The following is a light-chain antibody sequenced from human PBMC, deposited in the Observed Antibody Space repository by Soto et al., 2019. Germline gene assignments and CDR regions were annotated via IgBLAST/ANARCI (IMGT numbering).Light chain of an antibody. CDR3: QQRSNCPPYT. J-gene: IGKJ2*01. Sequence: EIVLTQSPATLSLSPGERATLSCRASQSVSSYLAWYQQKPGQAPRLLIYDASNRATGIPARFSGSGSGTVFTLTIGSLEPEDFAVYYCQQRSNCPPYTFGQGTKLEIK. CDR1: QSVSSY. CDR2: DAS. V-gene: IGKV3-11*01.